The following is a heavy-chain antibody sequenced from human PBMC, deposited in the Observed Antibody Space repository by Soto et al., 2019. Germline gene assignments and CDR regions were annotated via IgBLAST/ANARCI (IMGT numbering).Heavy chain of an antibody. CDR3: GRELATGT. Sequence: QVQLVESGGDVVQPGRSLRLSCAVSGFTLSNNAMHWVRQAPGKGLEWVAVISRDGNTKFYADSVQGRFAVSKDSSQNTLYLQMSSLRLEDTAVYFCGRELATGTWGQGTLVTVSS. J-gene: IGHJ5*02. CDR2: ISRDGNTK. V-gene: IGHV3-30*09. CDR1: GFTLSNNA.